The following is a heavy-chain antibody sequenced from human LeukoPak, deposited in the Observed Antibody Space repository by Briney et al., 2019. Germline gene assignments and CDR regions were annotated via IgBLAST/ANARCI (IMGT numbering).Heavy chain of an antibody. CDR3: GRAALSGHDFGIDY. Sequence: ASVKVSCKAFGYTFTSYGISWVRHAPGQGLEWMGWISGYDGNTNYVQELQGRVTMTTDASTSTGYMQLSSLRSDDMAVYYCGRAALSGHDFGIDYWGQGTLVTVSS. D-gene: IGHD5-12*01. CDR2: ISGYDGNT. V-gene: IGHV1-18*03. J-gene: IGHJ4*02. CDR1: GYTFTSYG.